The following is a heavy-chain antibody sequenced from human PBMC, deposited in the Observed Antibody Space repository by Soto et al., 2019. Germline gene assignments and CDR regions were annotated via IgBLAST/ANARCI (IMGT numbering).Heavy chain of an antibody. D-gene: IGHD2-15*01. Sequence: QVQLQQWGAGLLKPSETLSLTCAVNGGSFTGYYWSWVRQPPGKGLEWIGEIKDGGSTNYSPSLRSRVTRSADTSKKQFSLQVTSVTAADTAVYYGARGQAGVVATHWDQGTLVTVSS. CDR3: ARGQAGVVATH. V-gene: IGHV4-34*01. J-gene: IGHJ4*02. CDR1: GGSFTGYY. CDR2: IKDGGST.